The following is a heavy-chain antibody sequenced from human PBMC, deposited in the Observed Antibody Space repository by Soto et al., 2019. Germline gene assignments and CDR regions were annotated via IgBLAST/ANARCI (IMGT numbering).Heavy chain of an antibody. Sequence: SETLSLTCAVSGYSISNGYYWGWIRQPPGKGLEWIGSIYHTGSTYYNPSLKSRVTISVDTSKNQFSLKLSSVTAADTAVYYCARDTGVTPRKNYFDYWGQGTLVTVSS. CDR1: GYSISNGYY. D-gene: IGHD3-3*01. CDR3: ARDTGVTPRKNYFDY. J-gene: IGHJ4*02. V-gene: IGHV4-38-2*02. CDR2: IYHTGST.